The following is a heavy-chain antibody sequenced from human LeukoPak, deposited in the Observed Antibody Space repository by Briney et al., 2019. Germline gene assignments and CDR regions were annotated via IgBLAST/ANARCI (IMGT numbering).Heavy chain of an antibody. V-gene: IGHV4-39*07. CDR2: IYYSGST. Sequence: SETLSLTCTVSGGSISSSSYYWGWIRQPPGKGLEWIGSIYYSGSTYYNPSLKSRVAISVDTSKNQFSLKLSSVTAADTAVYYCARLDYGYSGYGSDYWGQGTLVTVSS. CDR3: ARLDYGYSGYGSDY. D-gene: IGHD5-12*01. J-gene: IGHJ4*02. CDR1: GGSISSSSYY.